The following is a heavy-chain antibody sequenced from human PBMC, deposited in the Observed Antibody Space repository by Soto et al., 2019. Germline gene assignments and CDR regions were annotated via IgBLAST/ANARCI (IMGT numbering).Heavy chain of an antibody. CDR3: AKWVSGLDWYFEL. V-gene: IGHV4-59*01. CDR1: GDSITKYY. J-gene: IGHJ2*01. Sequence: QVQLQESGPGLVKPSETLSLTCSVSGDSITKYYWTWLRQAPGKGLEWIGYIYFTGSTNYNPSLKSRVTFSVDTSKNQLSLKLSSVTTADTAVYYCAKWVSGLDWYFELWGRGTLVTVSS. D-gene: IGHD2-8*01. CDR2: IYFTGST.